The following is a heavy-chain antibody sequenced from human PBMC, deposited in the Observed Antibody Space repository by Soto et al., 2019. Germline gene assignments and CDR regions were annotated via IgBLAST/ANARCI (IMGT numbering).Heavy chain of an antibody. J-gene: IGHJ3*02. CDR1: GFTFSSYG. V-gene: IGHV3-30*03. Sequence: GGTLRLSCAASGFTFSSYGMHWVRQAPGKGLEWAAVISYDGNNKVFAESVKVLFTISRDTCTNTLYLQMKCLRPEDTAVYYCVGDYVATYTLDIWGRGTMVTVSS. D-gene: IGHD3-10*02. CDR3: VGDYVATYTLDI. CDR2: ISYDGNNK.